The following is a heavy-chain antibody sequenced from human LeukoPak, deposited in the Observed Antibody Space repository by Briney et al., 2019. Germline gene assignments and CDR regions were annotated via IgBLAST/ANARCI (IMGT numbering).Heavy chain of an antibody. Sequence: SETLSLTCTVSGGSISSYYWSWIRPPAGKGLEWIGRIYTSGSTNNNPYLKSRVTMSVDTSKNQFSLKLSSVTAADTAVYYCARGSLAVAQPFAFDIWGQGTMVTVSS. CDR2: IYTSGST. CDR1: GGSISSYY. J-gene: IGHJ3*02. D-gene: IGHD6-19*01. CDR3: ARGSLAVAQPFAFDI. V-gene: IGHV4-4*07.